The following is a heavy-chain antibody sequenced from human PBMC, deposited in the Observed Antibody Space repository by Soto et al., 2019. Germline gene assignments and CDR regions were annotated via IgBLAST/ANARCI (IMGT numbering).Heavy chain of an antibody. CDR1: GFTFSSYA. Sequence: EVQLLESGGGLVQPGGSLRLSCAASGFTFSSYAMSWVRQAPGKGLEWVSAISGSGGSTYYADSVKGRFTISRDNSKNTLYLQMNSLRAEDTAVYYCARMMITFGGVIASDAFDIWGQGTMVTVSS. V-gene: IGHV3-23*01. CDR3: ARMMITFGGVIASDAFDI. CDR2: ISGSGGST. D-gene: IGHD3-16*02. J-gene: IGHJ3*02.